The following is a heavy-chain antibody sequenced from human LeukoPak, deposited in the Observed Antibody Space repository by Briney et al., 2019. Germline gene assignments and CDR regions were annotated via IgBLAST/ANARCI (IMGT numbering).Heavy chain of an antibody. CDR2: IYYSGST. D-gene: IGHD6-13*01. CDR3: ARGIPSVAAGTGWYFDL. V-gene: IGHV4-59*01. J-gene: IGHJ2*01. Sequence: KSSETLSLTCTVSGGSISSYYWSWIRQPPGKGLEWIGYIYYSGSTNYNPSLKSRVTISVDTSKNQFSLKLTSVTAADTAVYYCARGIPSVAAGTGWYFDLWGRGTLVTVSS. CDR1: GGSISSYY.